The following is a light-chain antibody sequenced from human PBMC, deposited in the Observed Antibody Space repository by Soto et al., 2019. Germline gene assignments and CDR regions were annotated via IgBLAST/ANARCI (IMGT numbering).Light chain of an antibody. V-gene: IGKV3-11*01. J-gene: IGKJ4*01. Sequence: EIVLTQSPATLSLSPGERATLACRASQSVSSFLAWYQQKPGQAPRRLIYDASNRATVIPARFSGSVSGTDFTLTISTLAAEDFAVYYCQQRSSWPLTCGGGTKVEIK. CDR3: QQRSSWPLT. CDR1: QSVSSF. CDR2: DAS.